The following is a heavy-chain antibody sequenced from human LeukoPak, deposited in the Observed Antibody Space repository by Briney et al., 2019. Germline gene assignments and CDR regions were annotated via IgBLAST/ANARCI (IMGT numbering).Heavy chain of an antibody. CDR2: IRYDGINK. D-gene: IGHD6-19*01. CDR3: AKAGDSSGWFGFFDY. CDR1: GFTFSSYD. Sequence: PGGSLRLSCAASGFTFSSYDMHWVRQAPGKGLEWLAFIRYDGINKYYADSVKGRFTISRDNSKNTLYLQMNGLRAEDTAVYYCAKAGDSSGWFGFFDYWGQGTLVTVSS. V-gene: IGHV3-30*02. J-gene: IGHJ4*02.